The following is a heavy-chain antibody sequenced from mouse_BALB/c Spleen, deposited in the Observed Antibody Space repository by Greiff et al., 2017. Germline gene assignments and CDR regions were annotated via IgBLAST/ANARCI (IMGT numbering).Heavy chain of an antibody. D-gene: IGHD1-1*01. CDR1: GYTFTSYY. V-gene: IGHV1S81*02. Sequence: QVQLQQSGAELVKPGASVKLSCKASGYTFTSYYMYWVKQRPGQGLEWIGEINPSNGGTNFNEKFKSKATLTVDKSSSTAYMQLSSLTSEDSAVYYCTRRGDYYGSSYWYFDVWGAGTTVTVSS. J-gene: IGHJ1*01. CDR3: TRRGDYYGSSYWYFDV. CDR2: INPSNGGT.